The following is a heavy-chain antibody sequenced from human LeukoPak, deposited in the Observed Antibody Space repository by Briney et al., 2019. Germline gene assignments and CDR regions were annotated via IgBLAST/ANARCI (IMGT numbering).Heavy chain of an antibody. CDR3: VRPSDSSGPWDYFDY. J-gene: IGHJ4*02. Sequence: GGSLRLSCAASGFNFSNSFMNWVRQAPGKGLEWVSFVSYSSRTIDYADSVRGRFTISRDNSKNTLYLQMNSLRAEDTAVYYCVRPSDSSGPWDYFDYWGQGTLVTVSS. D-gene: IGHD3-22*01. V-gene: IGHV3-48*01. CDR1: GFNFSNSF. CDR2: VSYSSRTI.